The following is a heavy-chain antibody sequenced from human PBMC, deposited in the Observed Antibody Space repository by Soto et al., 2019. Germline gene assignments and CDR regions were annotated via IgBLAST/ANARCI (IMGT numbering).Heavy chain of an antibody. CDR2: IWYDGSNK. V-gene: IGHV3-33*01. D-gene: IGHD1-26*01. CDR3: VSPEVGVGYFDY. CDR1: GFTFSSYG. Sequence: VQLVESGGGVVQPGRSLRLSCAASGFTFSSYGMHWVRQAPGKGLEWVAVIWYDGSNKYYADSVKGRFTISRDNSKNTLYLQMNSLRAEDTAVYYCVSPEVGVGYFDYWGQGTLVTVSS. J-gene: IGHJ4*02.